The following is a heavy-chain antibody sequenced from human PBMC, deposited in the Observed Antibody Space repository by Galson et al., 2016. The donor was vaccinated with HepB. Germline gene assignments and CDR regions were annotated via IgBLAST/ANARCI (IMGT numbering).Heavy chain of an antibody. J-gene: IGHJ3*01. CDR1: GYRFANYW. V-gene: IGHV5-51*01. CDR2: VYPGNSEI. D-gene: IGHD2-21*02. CDR3: AGHECRGGDCFSAYDF. Sequence: QSGAEVKKPGESLKISCKGSGYRFANYWIGWVRQMPGKGLESMGIVYPGNSEIRYSPSFQGQVTISADKSITTVYLQWNRLKASDSAIYYCAGHECRGGDCFSAYDFWGQGTVVTVSS.